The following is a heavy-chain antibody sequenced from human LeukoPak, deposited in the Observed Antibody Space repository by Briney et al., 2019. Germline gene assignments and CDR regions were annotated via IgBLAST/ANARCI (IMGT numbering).Heavy chain of an antibody. CDR2: ISSSGSTI. CDR1: GFTFSDYY. V-gene: IGHV3-11*01. CDR3: ARRMNYYLYGMDV. Sequence: PGGSLRLSCAASGFTFSDYYMSWIRQAPGKGLEWASYISSSGSTIYYADSVKGRFTISRDNAKNSLYLQMNSLRAEDTAVYYCARRMNYYLYGMDVWGQGTTVTVSS. J-gene: IGHJ6*02.